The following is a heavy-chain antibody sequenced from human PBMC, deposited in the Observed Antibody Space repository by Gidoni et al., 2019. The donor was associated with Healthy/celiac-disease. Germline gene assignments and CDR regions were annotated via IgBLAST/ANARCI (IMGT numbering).Heavy chain of an antibody. Sequence: QVQLVQSGAEVQKPGASVKVSCKASGYTFTGYYIHWVRQAPGQGLEWMGRINPNSGGTNYAQKFQGRGTMTRDTSISTAYMELSRLRSDDTAVYYCARDLSLLDDYGDYIPSPTYYYYGMDVWGQGTTVTVSS. CDR2: INPNSGGT. V-gene: IGHV1-2*06. D-gene: IGHD4-17*01. J-gene: IGHJ6*02. CDR3: ARDLSLLDDYGDYIPSPTYYYYGMDV. CDR1: GYTFTGYY.